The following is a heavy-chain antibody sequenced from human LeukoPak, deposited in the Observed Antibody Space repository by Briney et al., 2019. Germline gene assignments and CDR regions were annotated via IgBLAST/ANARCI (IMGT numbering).Heavy chain of an antibody. J-gene: IGHJ6*04. CDR3: TTAKGYCSSTSCSERDYYYYGMDV. D-gene: IGHD2-2*01. CDR1: GFTFSNAG. Sequence: GGSLRLSCAASGFTFSNAGMSWVRQAPGKGLEWVGRIKSKTDGGTTDYAAPVKGRFTISRDDSKNTLYLQMNSLKTEDTAVYYCTTAKGYCSSTSCSERDYYYYGMDVWGKGTTVTVSS. CDR2: IKSKTDGGTT. V-gene: IGHV3-15*01.